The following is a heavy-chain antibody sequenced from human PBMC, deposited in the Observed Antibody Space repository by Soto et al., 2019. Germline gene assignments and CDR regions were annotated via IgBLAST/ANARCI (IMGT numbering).Heavy chain of an antibody. D-gene: IGHD3-10*01. CDR3: ARLVSRYYGSGSYPLVDY. J-gene: IGHJ4*02. Sequence: SETLSLTCTVSGGSISSSSYYWGWIRQPPGKGLEWIGSIYYSGSTYYNPSLKSRVTISVDTSKNQFSLKLSSVTAADTAVYYCARLVSRYYGSGSYPLVDYWGQGTLVTVSS. CDR2: IYYSGST. CDR1: GGSISSSSYY. V-gene: IGHV4-39*01.